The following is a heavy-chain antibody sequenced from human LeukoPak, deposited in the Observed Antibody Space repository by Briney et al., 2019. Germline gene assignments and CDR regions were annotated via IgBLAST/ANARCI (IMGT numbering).Heavy chain of an antibody. CDR3: SVRDYYYYYMDV. CDR2: IYHSGST. J-gene: IGHJ6*03. Sequence: SETLSLTCTVSGGSISTSSYYWGWVRQPPGKGLEWIGEIYHSGSTNYNPSLKSRVTISVDKSKNQFSLKLSSVTAADTAVYYCSVRDYYYYYMDVWGKGTTVTVSS. CDR1: GGSISTSSYY. V-gene: IGHV4-39*07. D-gene: IGHD3-16*02.